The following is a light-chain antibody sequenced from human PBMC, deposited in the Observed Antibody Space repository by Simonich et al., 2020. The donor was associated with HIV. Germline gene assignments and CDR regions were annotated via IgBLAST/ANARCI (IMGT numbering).Light chain of an antibody. V-gene: IGKV1-33*01. CDR3: QQYDNLPWT. Sequence: DIQMTQSPSSLSASVGDRVTITCQASQDISNYLNWYQQKPGKAPKLLIYDASNFGSGVPSRFNGSGSGTDFTFTISGLQPEDIATYYCQQYDNLPWTFGQGTKVEIK. J-gene: IGKJ1*01. CDR1: QDISNY. CDR2: DAS.